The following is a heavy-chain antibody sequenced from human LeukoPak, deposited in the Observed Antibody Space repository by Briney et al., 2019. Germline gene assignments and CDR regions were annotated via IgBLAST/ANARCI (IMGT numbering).Heavy chain of an antibody. J-gene: IGHJ6*03. V-gene: IGHV1-18*01. CDR2: ISDYNGNT. Sequence: EASVKVSCKASGYTFTSYGISWVRQAPGQGLEWMGWISDYNGNTNYAQKLQGRVTMTTDTSTSTAYMELRSLRSDDTAVYYCARDLYRDSLPVSWGYYYYYYMDVWGKGTTVTVSS. CDR1: GYTFTSYG. D-gene: IGHD4-11*01. CDR3: ARDLYRDSLPVSWGYYYYYYMDV.